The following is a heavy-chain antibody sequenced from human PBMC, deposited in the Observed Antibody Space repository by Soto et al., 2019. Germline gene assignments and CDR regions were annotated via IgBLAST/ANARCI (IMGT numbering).Heavy chain of an antibody. J-gene: IGHJ4*02. CDR2: INPNSGGT. CDR3: ARADLLGYCSGGSCYSLPLYFDY. V-gene: IGHV1-2*02. D-gene: IGHD2-15*01. Sequence: RASVKVSCKASGYTFTGYYMHWVRQAPGQGLEWMGWINPNSGGTNYAQKFQGRVTMTRDTSISTAYMELSRLRSDDTAVYYCARADLLGYCSGGSCYSLPLYFDYWGQGTLVTVSS. CDR1: GYTFTGYY.